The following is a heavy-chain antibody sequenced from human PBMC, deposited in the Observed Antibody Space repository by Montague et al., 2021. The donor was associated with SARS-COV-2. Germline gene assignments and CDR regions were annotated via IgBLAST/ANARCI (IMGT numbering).Heavy chain of an antibody. V-gene: IGHV2-5*02. J-gene: IGHJ4*02. CDR2: IYWDDDK. CDR3: AHRVWYYHDSSGYYDY. Sequence: PALVKPTQTLTLTCTFSGFSLSTSGVGVGWIRQPPGKALEWLALIYWDDDKRYSPSLKSRLTITKDTSKNQVVLTMTNMDPVDTATYYCAHRVWYYHDSSGYYDYWGQGTLVTVSS. D-gene: IGHD3-22*01. CDR1: GFSLSTSGVG.